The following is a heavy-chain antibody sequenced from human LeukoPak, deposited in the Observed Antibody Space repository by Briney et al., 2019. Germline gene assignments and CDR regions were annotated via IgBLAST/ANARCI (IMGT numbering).Heavy chain of an antibody. Sequence: PSETLSLTCTVSGGSISSSRNSWAWIRQPPGKGLEWIGSIYSSGSTFYNPSLKSRVTISVDTSKKQFSLKLTSVTAADTAVYYCATPYDTSGYYLFDYWGQGTLVTVSS. J-gene: IGHJ4*02. D-gene: IGHD3-22*01. CDR2: IYSSGST. CDR1: GGSISSSRNS. V-gene: IGHV4-39*01. CDR3: ATPYDTSGYYLFDY.